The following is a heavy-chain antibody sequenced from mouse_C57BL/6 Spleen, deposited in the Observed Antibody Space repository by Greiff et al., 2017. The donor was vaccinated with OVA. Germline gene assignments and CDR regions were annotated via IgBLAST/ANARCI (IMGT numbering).Heavy chain of an antibody. CDR3: ARGDYDGVYYAMDY. CDR1: GYAFSSSW. V-gene: IGHV1-82*01. D-gene: IGHD2-4*01. J-gene: IGHJ4*01. Sequence: QVQLQQSGPELVKPGASVKISCKASGYAFSSSWMNWVKQRPGKGLEWIGRIYPGDGDTNYNGKFKGKATLTADKSSSTAYMQLSSLTSEDSAVYFCARGDYDGVYYAMDYWGQGTSVTVSS. CDR2: IYPGDGDT.